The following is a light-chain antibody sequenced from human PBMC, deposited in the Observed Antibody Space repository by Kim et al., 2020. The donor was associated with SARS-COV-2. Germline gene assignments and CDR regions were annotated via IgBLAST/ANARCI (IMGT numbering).Light chain of an antibody. V-gene: IGKV1-5*03. CDR3: QQYNRYPWT. CDR2: KAS. J-gene: IGKJ1*01. CDR1: QSIDSW. Sequence: DTQMTQSPSILSASVGDRVTITCRASQSIDSWLAWYQQKPGKAPKVLIYKASSLESGVPSRFSGSRSGTEFTLTISSLQPDDFATYYCQQYNRYPWTFAQGTKVEIK.